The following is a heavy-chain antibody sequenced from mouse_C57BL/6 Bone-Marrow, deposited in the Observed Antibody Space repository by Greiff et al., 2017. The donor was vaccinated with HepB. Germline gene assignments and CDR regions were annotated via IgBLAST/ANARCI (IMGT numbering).Heavy chain of an antibody. Sequence: EVKLMESGGDLVKPGGSLKLSCAASGFTFSSYGMSWVRQTPDKRLEWVATISSCGSYTYYPDSVKGRFTISRDNAKNTLYLQMSSLKSEDTAMYYCASRSFFFFPYWGQGTLVTVS. CDR2: ISSCGSYT. V-gene: IGHV5-6*02. CDR1: GFTFSSYG. J-gene: IGHJ3*01. CDR3: ASRSFFFFPY.